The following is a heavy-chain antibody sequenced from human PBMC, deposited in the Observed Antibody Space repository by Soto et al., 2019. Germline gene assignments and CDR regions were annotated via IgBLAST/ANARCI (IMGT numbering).Heavy chain of an antibody. D-gene: IGHD2-21*02. V-gene: IGHV3-30*18. J-gene: IGHJ4*02. CDR3: AKGGVVVTATPFDY. Sequence: QVQLVESGGGVVQPGRSLRLSCAASGFTFSSYVIHWVRQAPGKGLEWVAVISYDGSNKYYADSVKGRFTISRDNSKNTLYLQMNSLRAEDTAVYYCAKGGVVVTATPFDYWGQGTLVTVSS. CDR1: GFTFSSYV. CDR2: ISYDGSNK.